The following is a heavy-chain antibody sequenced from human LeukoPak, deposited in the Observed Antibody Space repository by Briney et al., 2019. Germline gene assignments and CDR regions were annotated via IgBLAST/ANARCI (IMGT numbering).Heavy chain of an antibody. CDR1: GGSISSYY. CDR2: IYTSGST. Sequence: SETLSLTCTVSGGSISSYYWSWIRQPAGKGLEWIGRIYTSGSTNYNPSLKSRVTMSVDTSKNQFSLKLSSVTAADTAVYYCARGQSIAVAGSRPWYFDLWGRGTLVTVSS. D-gene: IGHD6-19*01. J-gene: IGHJ2*01. CDR3: ARGQSIAVAGSRPWYFDL. V-gene: IGHV4-4*07.